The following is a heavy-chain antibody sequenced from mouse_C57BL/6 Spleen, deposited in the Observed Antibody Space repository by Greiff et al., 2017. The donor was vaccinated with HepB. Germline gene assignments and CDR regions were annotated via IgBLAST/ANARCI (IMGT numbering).Heavy chain of an antibody. CDR1: GFTFSSYG. Sequence: EVMLVESGGDLVKPGGSLKLSCAASGFTFSSYGMSWVRQTPDKRLEWVATISSGGSYTYYPDSVKGRFTISRDNAKNTLYLQMSSLKSEDTAMYYCARDYGSSGDWYFDVWGTGTTVTVSS. V-gene: IGHV5-6*01. CDR2: ISSGGSYT. CDR3: ARDYGSSGDWYFDV. D-gene: IGHD1-1*01. J-gene: IGHJ1*03.